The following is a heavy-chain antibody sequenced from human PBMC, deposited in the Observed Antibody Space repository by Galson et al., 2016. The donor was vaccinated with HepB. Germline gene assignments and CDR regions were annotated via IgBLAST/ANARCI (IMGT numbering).Heavy chain of an antibody. Sequence: SETLSLTCGVYGGSFTGYYCNWFRQPPGMGLEWIGEIHPSGSTSYNPSLGSRVTISLDTSKNQFSLKVDSVTDADTAVYFCSRGLDAYKAGNYWGQGTLVTVAA. D-gene: IGHD5-24*01. V-gene: IGHV4-34*01. J-gene: IGHJ4*02. CDR3: SRGLDAYKAGNY. CDR1: GGSFTGYY. CDR2: IHPSGST.